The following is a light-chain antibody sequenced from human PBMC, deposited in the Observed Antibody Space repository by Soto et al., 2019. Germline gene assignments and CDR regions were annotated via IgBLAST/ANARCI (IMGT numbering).Light chain of an antibody. J-gene: IGKJ5*01. CDR2: DAS. V-gene: IGKV3-15*01. CDR1: QSVSSN. Sequence: IVLTQSPGTLSLSPGERATLSCRASQSVSSNLAWYQQKPGQAPRLLIYDASTRATGLPARFSGSGSGTEFTLTVSSLQSEEFAVYYCQQYKNWPLITFGQGTRLEIK. CDR3: QQYKNWPLIT.